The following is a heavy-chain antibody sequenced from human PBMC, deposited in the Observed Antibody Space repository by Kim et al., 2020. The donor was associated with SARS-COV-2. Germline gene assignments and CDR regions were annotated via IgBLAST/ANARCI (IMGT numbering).Heavy chain of an antibody. J-gene: IGHJ4*02. Sequence: GGSLRLSCAASGFTFSSYAMHWVRQAPGKGLEWVSVISYDGSNKYYADSVKGRFTISRDNSKNTLYLQMNSLRAEDTAVYYCARAGIAVAGPDSGLGYYFDYWGQGTLVTVSS. CDR3: ARAGIAVAGPDSGLGYYFDY. CDR2: ISYDGSNK. CDR1: GFTFSSYA. V-gene: IGHV3-30*04. D-gene: IGHD6-19*01.